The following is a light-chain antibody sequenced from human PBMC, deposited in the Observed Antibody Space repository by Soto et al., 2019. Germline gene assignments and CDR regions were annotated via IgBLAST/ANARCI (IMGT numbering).Light chain of an antibody. CDR3: NSYIRASTNV. CDR1: SGDIGIYNF. V-gene: IGLV2-14*03. Sequence: QSVLTQAASVSGSPGQSITIFCTGTSGDIGIYNFVSWYQQHPGKAPKLMIYNVYSRPSGVSSRFSGSKSGNTASLTISWLQAEDEADYYYNSYIRASTNVFAT. J-gene: IGLJ1*01. CDR2: NVY.